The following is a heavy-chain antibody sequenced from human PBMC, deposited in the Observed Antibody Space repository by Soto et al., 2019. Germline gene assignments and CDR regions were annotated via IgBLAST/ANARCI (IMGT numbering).Heavy chain of an antibody. CDR3: VRKKDMSGLFDY. D-gene: IGHD3-3*01. Sequence: PGGSLRLSCAASGFTFRSYAMRWVRQAPGKGPEWVSSISDNGEITYYTDSVKGRFTISRDQSKNTMYLQMARLRVEDTALYYCVRKKDMSGLFDYWGQGTLVTVSS. CDR2: ISDNGEIT. V-gene: IGHV3-23*01. CDR1: GFTFRSYA. J-gene: IGHJ4*02.